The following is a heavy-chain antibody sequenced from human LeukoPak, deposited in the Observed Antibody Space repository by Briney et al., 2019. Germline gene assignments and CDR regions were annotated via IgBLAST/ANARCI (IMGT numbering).Heavy chain of an antibody. Sequence: GGSLRLSCAASGFTFSIYAMSWVRQAPGKGLEWISYISSSSSSIWYADSVKGRFTISRDNDKNSLSLQMNSPRDEDTAVYFCARDKDWAFDYWGQGTLVTVSS. CDR1: GFTFSIYA. CDR2: ISSSSSSI. CDR3: ARDKDWAFDY. D-gene: IGHD3/OR15-3a*01. J-gene: IGHJ4*02. V-gene: IGHV3-48*02.